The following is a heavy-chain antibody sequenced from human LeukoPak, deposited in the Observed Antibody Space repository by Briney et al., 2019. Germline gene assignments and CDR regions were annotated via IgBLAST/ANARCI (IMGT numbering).Heavy chain of an antibody. V-gene: IGHV1-18*01. Sequence: AYNGNTNYAQKLQGRVTMTTDTSTSTAYMELRSLRSDDTAVYYCARLTTSTFYYYYGMDVWGQGTTVTVSS. J-gene: IGHJ6*02. CDR3: ARLTTSTFYYYYGMDV. D-gene: IGHD2/OR15-2a*01. CDR2: AYNGNT.